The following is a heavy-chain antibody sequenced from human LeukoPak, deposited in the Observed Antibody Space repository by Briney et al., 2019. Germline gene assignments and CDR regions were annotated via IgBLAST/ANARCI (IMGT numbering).Heavy chain of an antibody. CDR3: AREVGSAAAGTDYYYYMDV. D-gene: IGHD6-13*01. CDR1: GGTFSSYA. J-gene: IGHJ6*03. Sequence: ASVKVSCKASGGTFSSYAISWVRQAPGQGLEWMGIINPSGGSTSYAQKFQGRVTMTRDMSTSTVYMELSSLRSEDTAVYYCAREVGSAAAGTDYYYYMDVWGKGTTVTVSS. CDR2: INPSGGST. V-gene: IGHV1-46*01.